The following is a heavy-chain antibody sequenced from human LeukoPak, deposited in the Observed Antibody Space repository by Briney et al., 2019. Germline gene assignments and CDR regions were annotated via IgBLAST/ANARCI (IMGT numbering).Heavy chain of an antibody. CDR2: INPSGGST. V-gene: IGHV1-46*01. Sequence: ASVKVSCKPSGYTFTGYFIQWVRQAPGQGLEWMGIINPSGGSTSYAQRFQGRVTMTRDTSTSTVYMELSSLRSEDTAVYYCASSQCSGGDCYGYYYMDVWGKGTTVTISS. CDR3: ASSQCSGGDCYGYYYMDV. CDR1: GYTFTGYF. J-gene: IGHJ6*03. D-gene: IGHD2-21*02.